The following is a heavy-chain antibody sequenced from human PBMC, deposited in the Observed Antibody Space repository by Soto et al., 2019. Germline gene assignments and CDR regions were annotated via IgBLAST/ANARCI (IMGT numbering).Heavy chain of an antibody. V-gene: IGHV1-2*02. D-gene: IGHD3-10*01. J-gene: IGHJ4*02. CDR2: INPNSGGT. CDR3: ARESLYGSGSFFDY. Sequence: ASVKVSCKASGYTFTGYYMHWVRQAPGQGLEWMGWINPNSGGTNYAQKFQGRVTMTRDTSISTAYMELSRLRSDDTAVYYCARESLYGSGSFFDYWGQGTLVTSPQ. CDR1: GYTFTGYY.